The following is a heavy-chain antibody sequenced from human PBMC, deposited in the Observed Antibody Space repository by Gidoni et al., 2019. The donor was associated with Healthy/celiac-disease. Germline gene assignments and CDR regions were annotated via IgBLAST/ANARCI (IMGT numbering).Heavy chain of an antibody. CDR1: GYTFTSYY. CDR2: INPSGGST. CDR3: ARDLIGVGTTDAFDI. D-gene: IGHD4-17*01. V-gene: IGHV1-46*01. Sequence: QVQLVQSGAEVKKPGASVKVSCKASGYTFTSYYMHWVRQAPGQGLEWMGIINPSGGSTNYAQKFQGRVTMTRDTSTSTVYMELSSLRSEDTAVYYCARDLIGVGTTDAFDIWGQGTMVTVSS. J-gene: IGHJ3*02.